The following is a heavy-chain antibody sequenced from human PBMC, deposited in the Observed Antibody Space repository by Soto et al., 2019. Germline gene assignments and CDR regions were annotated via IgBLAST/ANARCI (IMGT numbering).Heavy chain of an antibody. CDR3: AKWSYLDY. CDR2: VNANGDTT. Sequence: LRLSCAASGFSFSSFVMSWVRQAPGKGLEWVASVNANGDTTHYADAVKGRFTISRDNSKNILYLQMDSLRAEDTAVYYCAKWSYLDYWGQGTLVTVSS. CDR1: GFSFSSFV. J-gene: IGHJ4*02. D-gene: IGHD3-3*01. V-gene: IGHV3-23*01.